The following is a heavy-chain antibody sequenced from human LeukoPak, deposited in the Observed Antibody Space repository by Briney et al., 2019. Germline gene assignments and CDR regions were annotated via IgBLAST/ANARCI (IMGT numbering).Heavy chain of an antibody. V-gene: IGHV4-59*12. Sequence: PSETLSLTCTVSGGSISSYYWSWIRQPPGKGLEWIGYIYYSGSTNYNPSLKSRVTISVDMSKNHFSLRLSSVTAADTAMYYCARGTLYSGWSYYFDYWGRGSQVTVSS. CDR2: IYYSGST. D-gene: IGHD6-19*01. CDR1: GGSISSYY. J-gene: IGHJ4*02. CDR3: ARGTLYSGWSYYFDY.